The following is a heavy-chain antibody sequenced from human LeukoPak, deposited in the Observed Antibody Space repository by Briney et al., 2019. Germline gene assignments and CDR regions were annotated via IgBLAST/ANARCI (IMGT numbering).Heavy chain of an antibody. Sequence: SETLSLTCTVSGGSISSYYWSWIRQPPGKGLEWIGYIYYSGSTNYNPSLKSRVTISVDTSKNQFSLQLSSVTAADTAVYYCARIRYDYVWGSYHPNWFDPWGQGTLVTVSS. CDR3: ARIRYDYVWGSYHPNWFDP. J-gene: IGHJ5*02. V-gene: IGHV4-59*08. CDR1: GGSISSYY. CDR2: IYYSGST. D-gene: IGHD3-16*02.